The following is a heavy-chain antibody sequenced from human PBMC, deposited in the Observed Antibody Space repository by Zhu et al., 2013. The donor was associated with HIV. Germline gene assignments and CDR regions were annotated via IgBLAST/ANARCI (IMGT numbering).Heavy chain of an antibody. CDR3: ARDLGLGNNHYYHSNTLDY. V-gene: IGHV1-46*01. J-gene: IGHJ4*02. CDR1: GYTFTSYY. Sequence: QVQLVQSGAEVKKPGASVKVSCKASGYTFTSYYMHWVRQAPGQGLEWMGIINPSGGSTSYAQKFQGRVTMTRDTSTSTVYMELSSLRSEDTAVYYCARDLGLGNNHYYHSNTLDYWGQGTLVTVSS. D-gene: IGHD3-22*01. CDR2: INPSGGST.